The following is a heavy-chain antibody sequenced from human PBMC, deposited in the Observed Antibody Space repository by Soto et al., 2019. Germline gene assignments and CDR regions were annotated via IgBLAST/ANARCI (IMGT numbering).Heavy chain of an antibody. CDR2: ISYDGSNK. CDR3: ARVGSYGVVPAAPGGMDV. CDR1: GFTFSSYA. D-gene: IGHD2-2*01. J-gene: IGHJ6*02. V-gene: IGHV3-30-3*01. Sequence: QVQLVESGGGVVQPGRSLRLSCAASGFTFSSYAMHWVRQAPGKGLEWVAVISYDGSNKYYADSVKGRFTISRDNSKNTLYLQMNSLRAEDTAVYYCARVGSYGVVPAAPGGMDVWGQGTTVTVSS.